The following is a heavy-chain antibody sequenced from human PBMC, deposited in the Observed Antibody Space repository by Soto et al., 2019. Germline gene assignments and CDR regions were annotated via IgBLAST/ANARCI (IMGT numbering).Heavy chain of an antibody. CDR1: GFTFSSYS. CDR3: ARVYSSLDYGVDY. J-gene: IGHJ4*02. CDR2: ISYDGTNK. Sequence: VHLVESGGGVVQPGWSLRLSCAASGFTFSSYSMHWVRQAPGKGLEWVAIISYDGTNKYYADSLKGRFTISRDNSKSALFLQMNSLRPEDTAVYYCARVYSSLDYGVDYWGQGTLVSVSS. V-gene: IGHV3-30-3*01. D-gene: IGHD6-6*01.